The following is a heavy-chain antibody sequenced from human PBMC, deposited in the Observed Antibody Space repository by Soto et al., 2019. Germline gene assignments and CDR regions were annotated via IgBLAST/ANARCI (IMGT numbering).Heavy chain of an antibody. CDR2: ISSSSSTI. CDR3: ATFLGYCSGGSCWAYFDY. V-gene: IGHV3-48*01. J-gene: IGHJ4*02. Sequence: GGSLRLSCAASGFTFSSYSMNWVRQAPGKGLEWVSYISSSSSTIYYADSVKGRFTISRDNAKNSLYLQMNSLRAEDTAVYYCATFLGYCSGGSCWAYFDYWGQGTLVTVSS. D-gene: IGHD2-15*01. CDR1: GFTFSSYS.